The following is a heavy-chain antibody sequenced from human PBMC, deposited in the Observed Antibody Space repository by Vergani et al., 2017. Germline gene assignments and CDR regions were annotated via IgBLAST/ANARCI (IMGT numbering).Heavy chain of an antibody. D-gene: IGHD2-21*01. CDR3: ATLPREVSYYAFDI. V-gene: IGHV4-61*02. CDR1: GGSISSGSYY. J-gene: IGHJ3*02. CDR2: SYTSGST. Sequence: QVQLQESGPGLVKPSQTLSLTCTVSGGSISSGSYYWSWIRQPAGKGLEWIGRSYTSGSTNYNPSLKSRVTISVDTSKNQFSLKLSSVTAADTAVYYCATLPREVSYYAFDIWGQGTMVTVSS.